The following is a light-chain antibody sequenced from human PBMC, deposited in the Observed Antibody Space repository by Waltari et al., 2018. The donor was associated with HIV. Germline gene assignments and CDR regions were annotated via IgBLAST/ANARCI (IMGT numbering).Light chain of an antibody. CDR1: SHAIGYFKY. Sequence: QSALTQPRSVSGSPGQSGTLTCPGTSHAIGYFKYFSLYQNRPGKAPRLMMYDVSDRPSGIPPRFSGSKSGNTASLTIFGLQAEDEGDYYCCSYAGRFTSWVFGGGTKVTVL. CDR2: DVS. J-gene: IGLJ3*02. V-gene: IGLV2-11*01. CDR3: CSYAGRFTSWV.